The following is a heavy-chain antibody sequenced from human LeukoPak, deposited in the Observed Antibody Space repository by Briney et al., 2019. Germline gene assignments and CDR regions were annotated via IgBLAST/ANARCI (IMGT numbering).Heavy chain of an antibody. CDR1: GYTFTSYG. D-gene: IGHD4-17*01. Sequence: ASVKVSCKASGYTFTSYGISWVRQAPGQGLEWMGWISAYNGNTNYAQKLQGRVTMITDTSTSTAYMELRSLRSDDTAVYYCARSNGDYGSDAAFDIWGQGTMVTVSS. CDR2: ISAYNGNT. CDR3: ARSNGDYGSDAAFDI. J-gene: IGHJ3*02. V-gene: IGHV1-18*01.